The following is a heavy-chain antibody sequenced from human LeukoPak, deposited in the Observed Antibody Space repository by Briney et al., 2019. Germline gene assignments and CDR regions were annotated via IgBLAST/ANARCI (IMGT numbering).Heavy chain of an antibody. J-gene: IGHJ2*01. Sequence: AGSLRLSCAASAFTFSSSSMNWVRQAPGKGLEWVSSMTTSGAYIYYADSIKGRFTISRDNAKNSLYLQMNTLRADDTAVYYCASAPSSQNYFPWYFDLWGRGTLVTVSS. D-gene: IGHD2/OR15-2a*01. CDR1: AFTFSSSS. CDR2: MTTSGAYI. V-gene: IGHV3-21*01. CDR3: ASAPSSQNYFPWYFDL.